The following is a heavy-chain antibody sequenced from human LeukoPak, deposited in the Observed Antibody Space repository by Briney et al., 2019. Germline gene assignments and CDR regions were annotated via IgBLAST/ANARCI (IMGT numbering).Heavy chain of an antibody. D-gene: IGHD3-22*01. V-gene: IGHV1-2*02. CDR2: INPNSGGT. CDR1: GYTFTSYY. Sequence: ASVKVSCKASGYTFTSYYMHWVRQAPGQGLEWMGWINPNSGGTNYAQKFQGRVTMTRDTSISTAYMELSRLRSDDTAVYYCARSGWLGDYYDSSGYSLNFGYWGQGTLVTVSS. J-gene: IGHJ4*02. CDR3: ARSGWLGDYYDSSGYSLNFGY.